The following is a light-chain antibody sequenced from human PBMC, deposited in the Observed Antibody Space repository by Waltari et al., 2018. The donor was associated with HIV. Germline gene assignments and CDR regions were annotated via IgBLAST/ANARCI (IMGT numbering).Light chain of an antibody. J-gene: IGKJ1*01. CDR3: QQYNTSSPWT. CDR2: KAS. CDR1: QSISTW. V-gene: IGKV1-5*03. Sequence: DIQMTQSPSALSASVGDRITITCRASQSISTWLAWYQQKPGKAPKILVYKASSLESVVPPRFSGSGSGTEFTLTINNLQPDDFATYYCQQYNTSSPWTFGQGTKVDI.